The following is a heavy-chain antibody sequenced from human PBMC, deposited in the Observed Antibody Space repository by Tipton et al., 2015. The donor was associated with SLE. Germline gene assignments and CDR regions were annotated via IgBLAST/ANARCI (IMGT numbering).Heavy chain of an antibody. CDR3: ARWALVHAAFDI. CDR2: IHTSGST. CDR1: GGSISSDRYY. V-gene: IGHV4-61*09. D-gene: IGHD1-1*01. J-gene: IGHJ3*02. Sequence: TLSLTCTVSGGSISSDRYYWSWTRQPAGKALEWIGHIHTSGSTKYNPSLKRRVTISVDTSKNQFSLNLNSVTAADTAVYYCARWALVHAAFDIWGQGTVVTVSS.